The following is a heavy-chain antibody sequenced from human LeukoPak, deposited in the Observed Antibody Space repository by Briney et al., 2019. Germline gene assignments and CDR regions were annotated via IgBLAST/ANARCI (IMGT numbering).Heavy chain of an antibody. CDR3: ARDRYYPGPCFDY. D-gene: IGHD3-10*01. Sequence: GGSLRLSCAASGFTVSSNYMSWVRQAPGKGLEWVSVIYSGGSTYYADSVKGRFTISRDNSKNTLYLQMSSLRAEDTAVYYCARDRYYPGPCFDYWGQGTLVTVSS. CDR1: GFTVSSNY. V-gene: IGHV3-66*01. J-gene: IGHJ4*02. CDR2: IYSGGST.